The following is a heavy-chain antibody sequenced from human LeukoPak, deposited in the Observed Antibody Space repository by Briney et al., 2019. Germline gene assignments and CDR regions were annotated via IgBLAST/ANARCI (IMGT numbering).Heavy chain of an antibody. CDR3: AKWPPPVAGTVDYFDY. J-gene: IGHJ4*02. Sequence: GGSLRLSCAASGFTFSSYAMSWVRQAPGKGLEWVSAISGSGGSTYYADSVKGRFTISRDNSKNTLYLQMNSLRAEDTAVYYCAKWPPPVAGTVDYFDYWGQGTLVTLSS. D-gene: IGHD6-19*01. CDR2: ISGSGGST. V-gene: IGHV3-23*01. CDR1: GFTFSSYA.